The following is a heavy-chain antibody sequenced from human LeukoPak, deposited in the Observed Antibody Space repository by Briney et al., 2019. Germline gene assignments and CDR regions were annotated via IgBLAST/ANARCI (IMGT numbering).Heavy chain of an antibody. CDR1: GGSISSGSYY. V-gene: IGHV4-61*02. D-gene: IGHD3-16*01. CDR2: IYTGGST. Sequence: TSETLSLTCTVSGGSISSGSYYWSWIRQPAGKGLEWIGRIYTGGSTNYNPSLKSRVTISVDTSKNQFSLKLSSVTAADTAVYYCARDSPGGDYFWAFDIWGQGTMVTVSS. CDR3: ARDSPGGDYFWAFDI. J-gene: IGHJ3*02.